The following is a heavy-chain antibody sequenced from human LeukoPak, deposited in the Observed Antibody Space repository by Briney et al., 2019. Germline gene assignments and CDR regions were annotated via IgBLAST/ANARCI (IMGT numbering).Heavy chain of an antibody. CDR1: GFTFSSYW. D-gene: IGHD1-26*01. CDR3: ARAKWELRVLLGY. J-gene: IGHJ4*02. CDR2: IKQDGSEK. Sequence: GGSLRLSCAASGFTFSSYWMSWVRQAPGKGLEWVANIKQDGSEKYYVDSVKGRFIISRDNAKNSLYLQMNSLRAEDMAVYYCARAKWELRVLLGYWGQGTLVTVSS. V-gene: IGHV3-7*01.